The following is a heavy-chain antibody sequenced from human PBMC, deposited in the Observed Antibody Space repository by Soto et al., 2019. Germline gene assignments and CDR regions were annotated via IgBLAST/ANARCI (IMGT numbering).Heavy chain of an antibody. CDR2: IYPGDSDT. V-gene: IGHV5-51*01. J-gene: IGHJ4*01. Sequence: GESLKISCKGSGYSFTSYWIGWVRQMPGKGLEWMGIIYPGDSDTRYSPSFQGQVTISADKSISTAYLQWSSLKASDTAMYYCARSPPEGGYSYGYLYYWGQETLVTVSS. CDR3: ARSPPEGGYSYGYLYY. CDR1: GYSFTSYW. D-gene: IGHD5-18*01.